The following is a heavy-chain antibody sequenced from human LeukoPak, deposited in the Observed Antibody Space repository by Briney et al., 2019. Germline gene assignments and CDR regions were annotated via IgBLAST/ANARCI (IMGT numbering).Heavy chain of an antibody. D-gene: IGHD5-24*01. CDR1: GFTFYSFG. CDR3: AKREMATIPPYLVY. Sequence: GGSPRLLCAGFGFTFYSFGKQWVGQAPGKGLEWVAIMWYDGINKYHADSVKGRFTISRDNSKNTLYLQMNSLRAEDTAVYYCAKREMATIPPYLVYWGQGTLVTVSS. J-gene: IGHJ4*02. V-gene: IGHV3-30*02. CDR2: MWYDGINK.